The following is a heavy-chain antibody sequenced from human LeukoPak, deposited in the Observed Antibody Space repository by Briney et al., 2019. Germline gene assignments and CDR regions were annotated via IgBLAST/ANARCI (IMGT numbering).Heavy chain of an antibody. D-gene: IGHD3-3*01. CDR2: MNPNSGNT. Sequence: ASVKVSCKASGYTFTSYDINWVRQATGQGLEWMGWMNPNSGNTGYAQKFQGRVTITRNTSISTAYMELSSLRSEDTAVYYCARANVLRFLEWLSRMYYFDYWGQGTLVTVSS. J-gene: IGHJ4*02. CDR3: ARANVLRFLEWLSRMYYFDY. CDR1: GYTFTSYD. V-gene: IGHV1-8*03.